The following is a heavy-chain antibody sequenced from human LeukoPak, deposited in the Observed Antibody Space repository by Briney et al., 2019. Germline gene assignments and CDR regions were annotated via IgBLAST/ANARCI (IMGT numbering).Heavy chain of an antibody. CDR3: ARGGVAAYYYYGMDV. Sequence: GGSLRLSCAASGFTFSSYGMHWVRQAPGKGLEWVAVIWYDGSNKYYADSVKGRFTISRDNAKNSLYLQMNSLRAEDTAVYYCARGGVAAYYYYGMDVWGQGTTVTVSS. CDR1: GFTFSSYG. D-gene: IGHD2-15*01. V-gene: IGHV3-33*01. CDR2: IWYDGSNK. J-gene: IGHJ6*02.